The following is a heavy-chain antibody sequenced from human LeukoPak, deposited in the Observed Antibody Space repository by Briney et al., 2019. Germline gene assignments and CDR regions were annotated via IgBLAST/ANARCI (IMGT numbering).Heavy chain of an antibody. CDR3: ARERGVGMADCSGGSCYRSLDP. J-gene: IGHJ5*02. V-gene: IGHV4-59*01. Sequence: SETLSLTCTVSGGPISSYYWSWIRQPPGKGLEWVGHIYYSGSTNYNPSLKSRVTISIDTSKEQFSLKVRSVTAADTAIYYCARERGVGMADCSGGSCYRSLDPWGQGTLVTVSS. CDR1: GGPISSYY. CDR2: IYYSGST. D-gene: IGHD2-15*01.